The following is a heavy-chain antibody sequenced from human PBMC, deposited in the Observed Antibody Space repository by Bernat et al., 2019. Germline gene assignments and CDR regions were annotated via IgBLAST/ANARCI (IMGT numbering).Heavy chain of an antibody. J-gene: IGHJ6*02. CDR1: GGSISSGGYY. Sequence: QVQLQESGPGLVKPSQTLSLTCTVSGGSISSGGYYWSWIRQHPGKGLEWIGYIYYSGNTYYNPSLKSRVTISVDTSKNQFSLKLSSVTAADTAVYYCARDPPPKTDYGSGPPVGMDVWGQGTTVTVSS. D-gene: IGHD3-10*01. CDR3: ARDPPPKTDYGSGPPVGMDV. CDR2: IYYSGNT. V-gene: IGHV4-31*03.